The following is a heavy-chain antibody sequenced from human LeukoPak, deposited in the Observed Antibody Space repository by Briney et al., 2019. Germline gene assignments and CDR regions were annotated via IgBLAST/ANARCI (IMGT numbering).Heavy chain of an antibody. CDR1: GFTFSSYG. J-gene: IGHJ4*02. D-gene: IGHD2-15*01. V-gene: IGHV3-30*02. CDR2: IRYDGSNK. CDR3: AQLYSLDY. Sequence: PGGSLRLSCAASGFTFSSYGMHWVRQAPGKGLEWVAFIRYDGSNKYYADSVRGRFTISRDDSKNTVYLQMNSLRADDTAVYYCAQLYSLDYWGQGALVTVSS.